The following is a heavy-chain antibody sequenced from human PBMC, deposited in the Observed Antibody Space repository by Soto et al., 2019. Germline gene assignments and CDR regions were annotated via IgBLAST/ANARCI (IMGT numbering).Heavy chain of an antibody. CDR1: GFTFSSYG. J-gene: IGHJ4*02. CDR2: ISYDGSNK. Sequence: GGSLRLSCAASGFTFSSYGMHWVRQAPGKGLEWVAVISYDGSNKYYADSVKGRFTISRDNSKNTLYLQMNSLRAEDTAVYYCAKDYRFDEYYFDYWGQGTLVTVSS. V-gene: IGHV3-30*18. CDR3: AKDYRFDEYYFDY. D-gene: IGHD3-16*02.